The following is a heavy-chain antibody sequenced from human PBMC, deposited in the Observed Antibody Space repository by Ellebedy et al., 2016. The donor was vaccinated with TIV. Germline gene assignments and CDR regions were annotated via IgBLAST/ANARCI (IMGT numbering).Heavy chain of an antibody. Sequence: GESLKISXQGSGYKFTNYWIGWVRQVPGKGLEWMGIFYPDDSDSRYSPSFQGQVTMSADNSITTAYLQWSTLKASDTAIYFCARQMRSSWYLDAFDIWGHGTMVTVSS. CDR3: ARQMRSSWYLDAFDI. V-gene: IGHV5-51*01. J-gene: IGHJ3*02. D-gene: IGHD6-13*01. CDR1: GYKFTNYW. CDR2: FYPDDSDS.